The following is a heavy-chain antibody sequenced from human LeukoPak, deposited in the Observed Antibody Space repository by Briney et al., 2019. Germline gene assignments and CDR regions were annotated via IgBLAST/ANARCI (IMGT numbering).Heavy chain of an antibody. CDR3: ARDGHYDFWSGYYTFDY. D-gene: IGHD3-3*01. J-gene: IGHJ4*02. V-gene: IGHV4-4*07. CDR2: IYTSGST. CDR1: GGSISSYY. Sequence: TLSLTCTVSGGSISSYYWSWIRQPAGKGLEWIGRIYTSGSTNYTPSLKSRVTMSVHTSKNQFSLKLSSVTAADTAVYYCARDGHYDFWSGYYTFDYWGQGTLVTVSS.